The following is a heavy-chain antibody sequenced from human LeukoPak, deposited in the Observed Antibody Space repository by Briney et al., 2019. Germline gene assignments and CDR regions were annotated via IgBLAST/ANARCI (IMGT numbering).Heavy chain of an antibody. J-gene: IGHJ4*02. D-gene: IGHD4-23*01. CDR1: GGSFSDYY. Sequence: NPSETLSLTCAVYGGSFSDYYWSWIRQPPGKGLEWIGEINHSGYTNYNSSLKSRVTISVDTSKNQFSLKLSSVTAADTAVYYCARTVGHYWGQGTLVTVSS. CDR2: INHSGYT. CDR3: ARTVGHY. V-gene: IGHV4-34*01.